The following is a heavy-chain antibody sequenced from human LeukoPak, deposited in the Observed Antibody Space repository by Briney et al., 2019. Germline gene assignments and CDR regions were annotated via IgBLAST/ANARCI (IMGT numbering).Heavy chain of an antibody. D-gene: IGHD6-19*01. CDR2: IYHSGST. CDR1: GGSITSYH. CDR3: ARVRGIAVAGYPDY. Sequence: SETLSLTCAVSGGSITSYHWSWIRQPPGKGLEWIGYIYHSGSTTYNPTLKSRVTISVDTSKNQFSLKLSSVTAADTAVYYCARVRGIAVAGYPDYWGQGTPVTVSS. J-gene: IGHJ4*02. V-gene: IGHV4-59*08.